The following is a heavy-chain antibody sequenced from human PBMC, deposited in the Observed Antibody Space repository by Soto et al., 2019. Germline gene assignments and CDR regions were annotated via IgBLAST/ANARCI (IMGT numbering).Heavy chain of an antibody. V-gene: IGHV4-4*02. CDR3: TKNRAYAVDY. CDR2: IHHSGGT. CDR1: GGSVSNNNW. Sequence: QVQLQESGPGLVKPSGTLSLSCAVSGGSVSNNNWWSWVRQSPGNGLEWIGEIHHSGGTSYNPSLESRATLSVGKSKNELLLRLNYVTAAATAVYYCTKNRAYAVDYWGLGILFTVSS. D-gene: IGHD5-12*01. J-gene: IGHJ4*02.